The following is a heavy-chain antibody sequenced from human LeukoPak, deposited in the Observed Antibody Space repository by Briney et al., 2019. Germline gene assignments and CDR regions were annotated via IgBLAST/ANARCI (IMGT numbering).Heavy chain of an antibody. Sequence: GGSLRLSCAASGFTFSDYYMSWIRQAPGKGLEWVSYISDAGNKTLDADSVKGRFTTSRDNAKKSLYLQMNSLRVEDTAVYFCARDNRFGSGSYGLDVWGHGTTVTVSS. CDR1: GFTFSDYY. CDR3: ARDNRFGSGSYGLDV. V-gene: IGHV3-11*06. D-gene: IGHD3-10*01. CDR2: ISDAGNKT. J-gene: IGHJ6*02.